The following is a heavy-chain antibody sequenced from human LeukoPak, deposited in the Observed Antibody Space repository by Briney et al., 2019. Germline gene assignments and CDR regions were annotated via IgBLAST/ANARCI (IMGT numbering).Heavy chain of an antibody. CDR1: GVTSNY. D-gene: IGHD6-6*01. J-gene: IGHJ4*02. V-gene: IGHV3-66*02. CDR2: IYNGGTT. CDR3: AGGGEAARSLHY. Sequence: GGSLRLSCAASGVTSNYFTWVRQAPGKGLEWVSVIYNGGTTYYADSVKGRFTISRDNSNSTLFVYLQMNSLRTDDTAVYYCAGGGEAARSLHYWGQGTLVTVSS.